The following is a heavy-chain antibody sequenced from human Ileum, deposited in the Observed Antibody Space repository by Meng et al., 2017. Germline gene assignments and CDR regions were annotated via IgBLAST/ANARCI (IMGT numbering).Heavy chain of an antibody. D-gene: IGHD1-26*01. V-gene: IGHV4-59*01. CDR2: IHYSGNT. Sequence: QLQESGPGLVKPSEPLPLPCTVSGCSITSYYWSWILQSPGRGLEWIGYIHYSGNTNYNPSLKSLVTISMDTSKSQFSLKLSSVTAADTAVYYCAKEPQVGATTAQDYWGQGTLVTVPS. CDR1: GCSITSYY. J-gene: IGHJ4*02. CDR3: AKEPQVGATTAQDY.